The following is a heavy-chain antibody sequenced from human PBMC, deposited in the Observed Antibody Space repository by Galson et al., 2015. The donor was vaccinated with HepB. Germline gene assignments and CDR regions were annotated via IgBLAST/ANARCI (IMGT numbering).Heavy chain of an antibody. CDR2: ISSSSYI. V-gene: IGHV3-21*01. CDR1: GFTFSSYS. D-gene: IGHD3-22*01. J-gene: IGHJ6*03. CDR3: ARAPAYDSSGYYYYYYYYMDV. Sequence: SLRLSCAASGFTFSSYSMNWVRQAPGKGLEWVSSISSSSYIYYADSVKGRFTISRDNAKNSLYLQMNSLRAEDTAVYYCARAPAYDSSGYYYYYYYYMDVWGKGTTVTVSS.